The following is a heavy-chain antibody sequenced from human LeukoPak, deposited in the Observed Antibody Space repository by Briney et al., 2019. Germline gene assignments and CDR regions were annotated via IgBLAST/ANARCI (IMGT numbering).Heavy chain of an antibody. D-gene: IGHD3-9*01. CDR2: ISSSSSTI. CDR3: ARDQGTNVLRYFDWPFGFDY. J-gene: IGHJ4*02. Sequence: PGGSLRLSCAASGFTFSSYSMNWVRQAPGKGLEWVSYISSSSSTIYYADSVKGRFTISRDNAKNSLYLQMNSLRAEDTAVYYCARDQGTNVLRYFDWPFGFDYWGQGTLVTVSS. CDR1: GFTFSSYS. V-gene: IGHV3-48*04.